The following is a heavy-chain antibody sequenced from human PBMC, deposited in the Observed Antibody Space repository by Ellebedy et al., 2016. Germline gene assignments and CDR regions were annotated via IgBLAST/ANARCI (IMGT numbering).Heavy chain of an antibody. V-gene: IGHV1-2*04. D-gene: IGHD2-2*01. Sequence: ASVTVSCXASGYTFTGFYLHWVRQAPGQGLEWVGWINPNSGDTRYAQKFQGWVTMTRDTSINTAYMGLRRPTSDDTAMYYCARGGMLYCSSTYCVDYWGQGTLVTVSS. CDR1: GYTFTGFY. J-gene: IGHJ4*02. CDR2: INPNSGDT. CDR3: ARGGMLYCSSTYCVDY.